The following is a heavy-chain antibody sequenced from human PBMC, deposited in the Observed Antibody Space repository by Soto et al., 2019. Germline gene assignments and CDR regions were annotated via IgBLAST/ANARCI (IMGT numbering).Heavy chain of an antibody. CDR2: INGGTGQT. D-gene: IGHD3-10*01. J-gene: IGHJ6*02. CDR3: ARDSPHYYGSGPGV. Sequence: ASVKVSCKASGYTFTTHAMHWVRQAPGQSLEWMGWINGGTGQTKHSQRFQGRVNITRDTSKNQFSLKLSSVTAADTAVYYCARDSPHYYGSGPGVWGQGTTVTVSS. V-gene: IGHV1-3*01. CDR1: GYTFTTHA.